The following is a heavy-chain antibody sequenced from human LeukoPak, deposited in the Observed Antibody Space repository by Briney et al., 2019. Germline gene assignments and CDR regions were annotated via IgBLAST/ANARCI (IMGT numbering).Heavy chain of an antibody. J-gene: IGHJ4*02. Sequence: PSETLSLTCTVSGYSITSGYYWGWIRQPPGKGLEWIGSIYHSGSTYYNASLKSRVTISVDTSKNQFSLKLSSVTAADTAVYYCAREPSYYYGSGSHDYWGQGTLVTVSS. D-gene: IGHD3-10*01. CDR2: IYHSGST. CDR1: GYSITSGYY. CDR3: AREPSYYYGSGSHDY. V-gene: IGHV4-38-2*02.